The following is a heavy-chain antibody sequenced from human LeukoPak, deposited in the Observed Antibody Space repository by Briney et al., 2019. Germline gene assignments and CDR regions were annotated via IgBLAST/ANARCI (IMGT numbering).Heavy chain of an antibody. J-gene: IGHJ6*02. CDR2: ISHDGSNK. Sequence: GMSLRLSCAASGFTFSSYGMHWVRQAPGKGLEWVALISHDGSNKYYADSVKGRFTISRDNSKNTLYLQMNSLRPEDTAVYYCARIQYSGYENYYNYYGMDVWGQGTTVTVSS. CDR1: GFTFSSYG. CDR3: ARIQYSGYENYYNYYGMDV. D-gene: IGHD5-12*01. V-gene: IGHV3-30*03.